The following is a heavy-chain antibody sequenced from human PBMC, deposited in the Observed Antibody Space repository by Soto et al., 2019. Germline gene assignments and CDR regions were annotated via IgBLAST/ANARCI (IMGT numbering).Heavy chain of an antibody. J-gene: IGHJ4*02. CDR3: VKDLYSGSNSAAYFHH. D-gene: IGHD1-26*01. CDR2: ISYDGSNQ. V-gene: IGHV3-30*18. Sequence: QVHLVESGGGVVQPGRSLRLSCAASGFTFNTFAMHWVRQAPGKGLEWVAFISYDGSNQFFAESVKGRVTISRDNLENTVHLQINSLRGGDTAVYYCVKDLYSGSNSAAYFHHWGQGTLVTVSS. CDR1: GFTFNTFA.